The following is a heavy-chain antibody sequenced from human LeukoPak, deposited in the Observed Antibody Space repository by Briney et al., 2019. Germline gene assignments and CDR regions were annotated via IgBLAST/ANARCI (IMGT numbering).Heavy chain of an antibody. Sequence: GGSLRLSCVASGFPYNTYWMRWIRQAPGKGLEWVAKLMEDENEKPYGDSVKGRFNISRDKAKNSVYLQMNNRGAEDTALYYCTRAGPYGAGSRDYWGRGTVVRVS. V-gene: IGHV3-7*01. J-gene: IGHJ4*02. CDR2: LMEDENEK. D-gene: IGHD3-10*01. CDR1: GFPYNTYW. CDR3: TRAGPYGAGSRDY.